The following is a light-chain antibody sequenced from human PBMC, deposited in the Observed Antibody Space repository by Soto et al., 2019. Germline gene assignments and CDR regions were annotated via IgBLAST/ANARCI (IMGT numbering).Light chain of an antibody. CDR1: QSVNSNY. V-gene: IGKV3D-20*02. CDR2: DTS. Sequence: EIVLMQSPGTLSLSPGEGATLSCRASQSVNSNYLAWYQQKPGQAPTVLIFDTSRRATGVPDRFSGSGSGTDFTLTISRLEPDDFAVYYCQQRSNWPWTFGQGTKVEIK. J-gene: IGKJ1*01. CDR3: QQRSNWPWT.